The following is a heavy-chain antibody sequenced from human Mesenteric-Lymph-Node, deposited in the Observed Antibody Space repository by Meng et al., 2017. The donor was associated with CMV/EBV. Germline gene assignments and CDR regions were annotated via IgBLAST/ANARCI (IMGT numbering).Heavy chain of an antibody. Sequence: SLKISCSASGFTFSSYQMHWVRQAPGKGLEWVSSISNLAIAVYYADSVKGRFTVSRDNADNSLYLQMNSLRAEDTAVYYCAAGYYYGMDVWGQGTTVTVSS. CDR2: ISNLAIAV. CDR1: GFTFSSYQ. V-gene: IGHV3-48*03. J-gene: IGHJ6*02. CDR3: AAGYYYGMDV.